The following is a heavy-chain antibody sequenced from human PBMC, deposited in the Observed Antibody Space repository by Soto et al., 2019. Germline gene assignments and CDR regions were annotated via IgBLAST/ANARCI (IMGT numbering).Heavy chain of an antibody. V-gene: IGHV4-59*08. Sequence: PSETLSLTCTVSGGSISNYYWSWIRQPPGKGLQWIGYIFSSGSTNYNPSLKSRVTISVDTSKNQFSLNLSSVTVADTAVYYCARQRRDFDYWGQGSLVTVSS. CDR1: GGSISNYY. J-gene: IGHJ4*02. CDR3: ARQRRDFDY. CDR2: IFSSGST.